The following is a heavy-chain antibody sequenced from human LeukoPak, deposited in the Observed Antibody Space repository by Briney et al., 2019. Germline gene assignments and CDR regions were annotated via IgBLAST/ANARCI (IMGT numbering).Heavy chain of an antibody. J-gene: IGHJ4*02. Sequence: SGPTLVNPTQTLTLTCTFSGFSLSTSGVGVGWIRQPPGEALEWLALIYWNDDKRYSPSLKSRLTITKDTSKDQVVLTMTNMDPVDTATYYCAHRTRIIRDSSGYSDYWGQGTLVTVSS. CDR1: GFSLSTSGVG. V-gene: IGHV2-5*01. CDR3: AHRTRIIRDSSGYSDY. D-gene: IGHD3-22*01. CDR2: IYWNDDK.